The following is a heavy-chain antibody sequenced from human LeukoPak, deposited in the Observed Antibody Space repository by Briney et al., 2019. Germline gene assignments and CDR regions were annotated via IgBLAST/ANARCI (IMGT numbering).Heavy chain of an antibody. Sequence: SVKASCKASGGTFSSYAISWVRQAPGQGLEWMGGIIPIFGTANYAQKFQGRVTITADESTSTAYMELSSLRSEDTAVYYCARDLPGIAAAGTGYWGQGTLVTVSS. CDR2: IIPIFGTA. V-gene: IGHV1-69*13. D-gene: IGHD6-13*01. J-gene: IGHJ4*02. CDR1: GGTFSSYA. CDR3: ARDLPGIAAAGTGY.